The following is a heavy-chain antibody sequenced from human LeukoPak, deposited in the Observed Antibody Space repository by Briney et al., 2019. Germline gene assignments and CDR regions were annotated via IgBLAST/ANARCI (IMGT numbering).Heavy chain of an antibody. CDR1: GYTFTSYG. Sequence: ASVKVSCKASGYTFTSYGISWGRQAPGQGLEWMGWISAYNGNTNYTQKLQGRVTMTTDTSTSTAYMELRSLRSDDTAVYYCARALDDYYDSSGYYPYYFDYWGEGTLLTVSS. J-gene: IGHJ4*02. V-gene: IGHV1-18*01. CDR3: ARALDDYYDSSGYYPYYFDY. CDR2: ISAYNGNT. D-gene: IGHD3-22*01.